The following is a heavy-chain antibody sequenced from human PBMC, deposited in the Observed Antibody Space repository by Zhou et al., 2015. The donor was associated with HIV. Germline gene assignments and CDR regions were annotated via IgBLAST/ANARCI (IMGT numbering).Heavy chain of an antibody. CDR1: GGTFSSYA. CDR2: IIPIFGTA. Sequence: QVQLVQSGAEVKKPGSSVKVSCKASGGTFSSYAISWVRQAPGQGLEWMGGIIPIFGTANYAQKFQGRVTITADESTSTAYMELSSLRSEDTAVYYCARSSKDRAVAAPMGFDLWGRGHPGHCLL. J-gene: IGHJ2*01. CDR3: ARSSKDRAVAAPMGFDL. D-gene: IGHD6-19*01. V-gene: IGHV1-69*01.